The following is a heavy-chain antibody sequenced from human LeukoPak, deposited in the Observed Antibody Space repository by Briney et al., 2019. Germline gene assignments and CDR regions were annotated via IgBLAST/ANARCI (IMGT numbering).Heavy chain of an antibody. CDR3: ARDGGHCSSTSCYNWFDP. J-gene: IGHJ5*02. CDR2: IYTSGST. CDR1: GGSISSYY. Sequence: PSETLSLTCAVSGGSISSYYWSWIRQPPGKGLEWIGYIYTSGSTNYNPSLKSRVTISVDTSKNQFSLKLSSVTAADTAVYYCARDGGHCSSTSCYNWFDPWGQGTLVTVSS. D-gene: IGHD2-2*01. V-gene: IGHV4-59*01.